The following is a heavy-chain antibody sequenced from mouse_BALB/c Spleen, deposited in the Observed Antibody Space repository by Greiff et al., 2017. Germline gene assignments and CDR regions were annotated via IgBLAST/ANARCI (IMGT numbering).Heavy chain of an antibody. CDR1: GYSITSGY. J-gene: IGHJ4*01. D-gene: IGHD2-2*01. Sequence: EVQLQESGPSLVKPSQTLSLTCSVTGYSITSGYWNWIRKFPGNKLEYIGYISYSGSTYYNPSLKSGISITQDTSKNQYYVQLNSVTTEDTATYYCARYRGDGYELYYAMDYWGQGTSVTVSS. V-gene: IGHV3-8*02. CDR3: ARYRGDGYELYYAMDY. CDR2: ISYSGST.